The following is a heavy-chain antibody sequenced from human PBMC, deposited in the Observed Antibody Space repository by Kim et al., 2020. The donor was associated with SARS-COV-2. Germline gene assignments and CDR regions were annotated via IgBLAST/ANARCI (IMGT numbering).Heavy chain of an antibody. CDR3: ARAGGYSYGSDAFDI. J-gene: IGHJ3*02. V-gene: IGHV4-34*01. Sequence: SETLSLTCAVYGGSFSGYYWSWIRQPPGKGLEWIGEINHSGSTNYNPSLKSRVTISVDTSKNQFSLKLSSVTAADTAVYYCARAGGYSYGSDAFDIWGQGTMVTVSS. CDR2: INHSGST. D-gene: IGHD5-18*01. CDR1: GGSFSGYY.